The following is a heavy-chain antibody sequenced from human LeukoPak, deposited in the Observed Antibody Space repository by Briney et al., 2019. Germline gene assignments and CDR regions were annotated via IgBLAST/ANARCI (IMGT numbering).Heavy chain of an antibody. CDR3: AKGGGRPLDDAFDV. CDR1: GLNFGTYA. Sequence: GGSLRLSCAASGLNFGTYAMTWVRQAPGMGLEWVSTILNNGVNTYHADSVKGRFTISRDNSRNTLHLQMNSLRAEDTAIYYCAKGGGRPLDDAFDVWGQGTMVTVSS. J-gene: IGHJ3*01. V-gene: IGHV3-23*01. CDR2: ILNNGVNT.